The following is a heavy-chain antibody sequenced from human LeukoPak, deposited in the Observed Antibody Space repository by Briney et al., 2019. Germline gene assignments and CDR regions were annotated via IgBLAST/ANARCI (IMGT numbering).Heavy chain of an antibody. CDR1: GFTFDDYA. J-gene: IGHJ4*02. CDR2: ISWNSGSI. V-gene: IGHV3-9*01. Sequence: PGRSLRLSCAASGFTFDDYAMHWVRQAPGKGLEWVSGISWNSGSIGYADSVKGRFTISRDNAKNSLYLQMNSLRAEDTALYYCAKDTYGSGSYDYWGQGTLVTVSS. D-gene: IGHD3-10*01. CDR3: AKDTYGSGSYDY.